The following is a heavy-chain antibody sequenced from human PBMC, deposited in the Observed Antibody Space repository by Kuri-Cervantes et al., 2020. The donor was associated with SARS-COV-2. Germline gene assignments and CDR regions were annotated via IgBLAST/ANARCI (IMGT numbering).Heavy chain of an antibody. J-gene: IGHJ3*02. CDR2: ISSSSSYI. CDR3: ARGPGAADVFDI. V-gene: IGHV3-21*04. Sequence: GESLKISCVASGFTLDDYGMYWVRQAPGKGLEWVSSISSSSSYIYYADSVKGRFTISRDNAKNSLYLQMNSLRSDDTAAYYCARGPGAADVFDIWGQGTMVTVSS. CDR1: GFTLDDYG. D-gene: IGHD3-10*01.